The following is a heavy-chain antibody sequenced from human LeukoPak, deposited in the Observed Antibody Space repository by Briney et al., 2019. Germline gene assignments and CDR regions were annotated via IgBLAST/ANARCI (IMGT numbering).Heavy chain of an antibody. J-gene: IGHJ4*02. Sequence: GRSLRLSCAASGLTFSSYGMHWVRQAPGKGLEWVAVIWYDGSNKYYADSVKGRFTISRDNSKNTLYLQMNSLRAEDTAVYYCARGGRADIVVVPAARIKDFDYWGQGTPVTVSS. D-gene: IGHD2-2*01. CDR1: GLTFSSYG. CDR3: ARGGRADIVVVPAARIKDFDY. V-gene: IGHV3-33*01. CDR2: IWYDGSNK.